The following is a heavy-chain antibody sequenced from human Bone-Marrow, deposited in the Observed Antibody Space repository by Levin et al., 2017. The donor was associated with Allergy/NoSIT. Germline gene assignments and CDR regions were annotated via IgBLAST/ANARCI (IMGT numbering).Heavy chain of an antibody. CDR2: ITHSGTT. J-gene: IGHJ4*02. D-gene: IGHD1-14*01. CDR1: GVSISDGGYY. V-gene: IGHV4-31*03. CDR3: AREWDANAGGNIEY. Sequence: SETLSLTCTVSGVSISDGGYYWSWIRQHPGMGLDYIGHITHSGTTYYKPSLSSRLSISVDTSKNQFSLELTSVTPADTAVYYCAREWDANAGGNIEYWGQGTLVTVSS.